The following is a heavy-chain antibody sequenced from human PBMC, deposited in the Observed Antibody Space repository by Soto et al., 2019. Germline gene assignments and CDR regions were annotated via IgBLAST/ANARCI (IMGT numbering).Heavy chain of an antibody. V-gene: IGHV1-46*01. Sequence: QVQLVQSGAEVKKPGASVKVSCKASGYTITTYFMQWVRQAPGQGLEWVGIINPSDGTTSYAQKFQGRGTRTRDTSTNTVYMDLSSLRSEDTAVYYCETSLQLRKGWAFDYWGQGTLVTVSS. D-gene: IGHD1-7*01. J-gene: IGHJ4*02. CDR1: GYTITTYF. CDR2: INPSDGTT. CDR3: ETSLQLRKGWAFDY.